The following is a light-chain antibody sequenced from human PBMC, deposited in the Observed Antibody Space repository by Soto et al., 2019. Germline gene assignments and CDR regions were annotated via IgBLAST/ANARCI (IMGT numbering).Light chain of an antibody. CDR3: ATWDDSLNGVV. CDR1: SSNIGSNT. V-gene: IGLV1-44*01. CDR2: SNN. Sequence: QSVLTQPPSASGTPGQRVTISWSGSSSNIGSNTVNWYQQLPGTAPKLLIYSNNQRPSGVPDRFSGSKSGTSASLAISGLQSEDEADYYCATWDDSLNGVVFGGGTKLTAL. J-gene: IGLJ2*01.